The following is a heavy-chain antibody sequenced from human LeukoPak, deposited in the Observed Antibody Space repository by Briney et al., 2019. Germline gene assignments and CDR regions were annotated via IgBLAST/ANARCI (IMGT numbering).Heavy chain of an antibody. Sequence: PSETLSLTCAVSGGSISSSNWWSWVRQPPRKGLEWIGEIYHSGSTTYNPSLKSRVTISVDKSKNQFSLKLSSVTAADTAVYYCARDSSGWYVVLDYWGQGTLVTVSS. D-gene: IGHD6-19*01. CDR2: IYHSGST. V-gene: IGHV4-4*02. CDR3: ARDSSGWYVVLDY. J-gene: IGHJ4*02. CDR1: GGSISSSNW.